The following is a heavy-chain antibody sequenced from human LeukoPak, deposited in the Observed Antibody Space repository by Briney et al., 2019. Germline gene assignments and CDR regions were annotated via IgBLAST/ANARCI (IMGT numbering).Heavy chain of an antibody. V-gene: IGHV3-7*02. CDR2: MNQDGSQK. CDR1: GFTFSSYW. D-gene: IGHD5-12*01. J-gene: IGHJ4*02. CDR3: ARTAYSDYSLGF. Sequence: GGSLRLSCEASGFTFSSYWMSWVRQAPGKGLEWVANMNQDGSQKYYVNSVKGRFTISRDNAKNTLYLQMNSLRAEDTAVYYRARTAYSDYSLGFWGQGTLVTVSS.